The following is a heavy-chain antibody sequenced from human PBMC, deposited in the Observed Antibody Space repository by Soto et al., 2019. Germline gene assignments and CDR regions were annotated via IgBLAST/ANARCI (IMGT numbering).Heavy chain of an antibody. CDR2: INPNSGDT. V-gene: IGHV1-2*02. Sequence: QVQLVQSGAEVKKPGASVKVSCKTSGYTFTGYYIHWVRQAPGQGLEWMALINPNSGDTNYGHKFQGRVTLTRDTSINKVYMEVTSMRFDDTAVYYCAVAGRPFEYWGQGTLVTVFS. CDR1: GYTFTGYY. CDR3: AVAGRPFEY. J-gene: IGHJ4*02. D-gene: IGHD6-19*01.